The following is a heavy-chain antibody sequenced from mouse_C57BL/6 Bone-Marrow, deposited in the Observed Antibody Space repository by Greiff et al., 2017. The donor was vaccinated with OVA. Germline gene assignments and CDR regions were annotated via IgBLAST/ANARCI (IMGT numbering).Heavy chain of an antibody. J-gene: IGHJ2*01. CDR1: GYTFTDYY. V-gene: IGHV1-26*01. CDR3: ARRDYDGYYFDY. D-gene: IGHD2-4*01. CDR2: INPNNGGT. Sequence: VQLQQSGPELVKPGASVKISCKASGYTFTDYYMNWVKQSHGKSLEWIGDINPNNGGTSYNQKFKGKATLTVDKYSSTAYMELRSLTSEDSAVYYCARRDYDGYYFDYWGQGTTLTVSS.